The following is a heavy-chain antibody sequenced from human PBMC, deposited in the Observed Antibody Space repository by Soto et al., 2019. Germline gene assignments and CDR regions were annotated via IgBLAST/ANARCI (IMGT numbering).Heavy chain of an antibody. J-gene: IGHJ4*02. Sequence: GGSLRLSCAASGFTFSSYAMSWVRQAPGKGLEWVSAISGSGGSTYYADSVKGRFTISRDNSKNTLYLQMNSLGAEDTAVYYCAKGDRYGDDYFDYWGQGTLVTVSS. CDR1: GFTFSSYA. CDR2: ISGSGGST. D-gene: IGHD4-17*01. V-gene: IGHV3-23*01. CDR3: AKGDRYGDDYFDY.